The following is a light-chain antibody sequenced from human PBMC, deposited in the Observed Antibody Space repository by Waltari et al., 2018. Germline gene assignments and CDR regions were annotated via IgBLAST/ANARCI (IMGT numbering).Light chain of an antibody. J-gene: IGLJ3*02. CDR2: DVS. Sequence: QSALTQPRSVSGSPGQSVTISCTGTSSDIGGSNYVSWYQQHPGKAPNLMIYDVSARPSGVPDRFYGSKSGNTASLTISGLQAEDEADYYCCSYAGSYAWVFGGGTKVTVL. CDR1: SSDIGGSNY. V-gene: IGLV2-11*01. CDR3: CSYAGSYAWV.